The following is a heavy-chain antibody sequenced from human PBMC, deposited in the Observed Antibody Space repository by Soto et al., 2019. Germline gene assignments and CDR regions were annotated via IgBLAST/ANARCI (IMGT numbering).Heavy chain of an antibody. Sequence: EVQLLESGGGLEQPGGSLRLSCAASGFNFNTYAMSWVRQAPGKGLEWVSGIRGSGSTYYADSVKCRFTISRDNSKYTPYPQMNSLRAEDTAIYYCAKDRQPDGFWPFDHWGQGTLITVSS. D-gene: IGHD3-3*01. CDR2: IRGSGST. CDR3: AKDRQPDGFWPFDH. V-gene: IGHV3-23*01. J-gene: IGHJ4*02. CDR1: GFNFNTYA.